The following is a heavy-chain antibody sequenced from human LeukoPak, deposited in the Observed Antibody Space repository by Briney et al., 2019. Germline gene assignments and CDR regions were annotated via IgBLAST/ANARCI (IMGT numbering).Heavy chain of an antibody. CDR3: ATSMVRGVKVGVCPDY. Sequence: ASVKVSCKVSGYTLTELSMHWVRQAPGKGLEWMGGFDPEDGETIYAQKFQGRVTMTEDTSTDTAYMELSSLRSEDTAVYYCATSMVRGVKVGVCPDYWGQGTLVTVSS. CDR2: FDPEDGET. CDR1: GYTLTELS. J-gene: IGHJ4*02. D-gene: IGHD3-10*01. V-gene: IGHV1-24*01.